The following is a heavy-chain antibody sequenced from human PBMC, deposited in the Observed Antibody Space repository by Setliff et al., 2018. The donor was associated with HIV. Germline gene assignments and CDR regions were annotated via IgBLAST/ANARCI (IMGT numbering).Heavy chain of an antibody. CDR2: INAGNGNT. Sequence: GASVKVSCKASGYTFSRYAMHWVRQAPGQRLEWMGWINAGNGNTKYSQKFQGRVSIARDTSASTAYMELSSLRSEDTAVYYCARKDGVGYCDSNSCYGIGPIDFWGQGSLVTVSS. J-gene: IGHJ4*02. D-gene: IGHD2-2*01. CDR1: GYTFSRYA. V-gene: IGHV1-3*01. CDR3: ARKDGVGYCDSNSCYGIGPIDF.